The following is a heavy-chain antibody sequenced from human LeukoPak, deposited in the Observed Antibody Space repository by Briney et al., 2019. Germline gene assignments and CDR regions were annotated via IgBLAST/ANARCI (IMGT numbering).Heavy chain of an antibody. J-gene: IGHJ4*02. CDR1: GGSFSGYY. Sequence: PSETLSLTCAVYGGSFSGYYWSWIRQPPGKGLEWIGEINHSGSTNYNPSLKSRVTISVDTSKNQFSLKLSSVTAADTAVYYCARGAVAGRKFDYWGQGTLVTVPS. V-gene: IGHV4-34*01. CDR2: INHSGST. CDR3: ARGAVAGRKFDY. D-gene: IGHD6-19*01.